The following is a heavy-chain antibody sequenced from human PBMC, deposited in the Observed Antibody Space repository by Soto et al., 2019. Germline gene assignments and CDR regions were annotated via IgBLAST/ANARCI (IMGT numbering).Heavy chain of an antibody. V-gene: IGHV1-69*11. CDR3: ARDDSNYPGRYGMDV. D-gene: IGHD4-4*01. CDR2: IIPILGTA. Sequence: QVQLVQSGAEVQKPGSSVTVSCKAPGGTFGTYGISWVRQAPGQGLECMGRIIPILGTANYAQMFQGRVTISADESTSTVYMELSSLRSEDTAVYYCARDDSNYPGRYGMDVWGQGTTVTVSS. CDR1: GGTFGTYG. J-gene: IGHJ6*02.